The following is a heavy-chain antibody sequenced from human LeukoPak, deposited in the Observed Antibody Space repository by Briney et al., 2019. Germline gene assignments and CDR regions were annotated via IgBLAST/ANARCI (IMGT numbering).Heavy chain of an antibody. D-gene: IGHD4-17*01. CDR3: ARDGGYGDLH. J-gene: IGHJ4*02. Sequence: SETLSLTCTVSGGSISSYYWSWIRQPPGKGLEWIGYIYYSGCTNYNPSLKSRVTISVDTSKNQFSLKLSSVTAADTAVYYCARDGGYGDLHWGQGTLVTVSS. CDR2: IYYSGCT. CDR1: GGSISSYY. V-gene: IGHV4-59*01.